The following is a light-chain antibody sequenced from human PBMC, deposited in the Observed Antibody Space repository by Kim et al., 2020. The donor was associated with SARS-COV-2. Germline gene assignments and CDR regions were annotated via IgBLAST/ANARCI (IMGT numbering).Light chain of an antibody. Sequence: SYELTQPSSVSVSPGQTARITCSGDVLAKKYARWFQQKPGQAPVLVIYKDSERPSGIPERFSGSSSGTTVTLTIGGAQVEDEADYYCYSAADNNSWLFGGGTQLTVL. CDR3: YSAADNNSWL. CDR1: VLAKKY. CDR2: KDS. V-gene: IGLV3-27*01. J-gene: IGLJ3*02.